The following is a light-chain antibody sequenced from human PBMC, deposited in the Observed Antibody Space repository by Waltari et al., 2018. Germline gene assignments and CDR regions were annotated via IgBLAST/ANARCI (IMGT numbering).Light chain of an antibody. Sequence: QSVLTQPPSASGTPGQRVTISCSGSSSKIGSNSLYGYQQLPGTAPKPLLYRNNQRPSGVPDRFSGSKSGTSASLAISGLRSEDEADYYCAAWDGSLSGYVFGTGTKVTVL. V-gene: IGLV1-47*01. CDR1: SSKIGSNS. CDR3: AAWDGSLSGYV. J-gene: IGLJ1*01. CDR2: RNN.